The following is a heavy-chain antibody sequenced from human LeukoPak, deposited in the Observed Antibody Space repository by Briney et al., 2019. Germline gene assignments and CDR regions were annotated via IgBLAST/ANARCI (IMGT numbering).Heavy chain of an antibody. CDR1: GFNFRTYG. J-gene: IGHJ2*01. CDR3: ARDLVSQFGDL. CDR2: ISSGGGVT. Sequence: GGSLRLSCEASGFNFRTYGLNWVRQAPGTGLEWVAYISSGGGVTHHADSMNGRFTISRDDAKNSIYLQTYSLRTEDTAVYYCARDLVSQFGDLWGRGTLVTVSS. V-gene: IGHV3-48*01. D-gene: IGHD2-8*01.